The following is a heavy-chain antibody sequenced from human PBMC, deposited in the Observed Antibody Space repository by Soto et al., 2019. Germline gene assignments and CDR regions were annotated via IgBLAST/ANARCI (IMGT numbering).Heavy chain of an antibody. D-gene: IGHD3-9*01. V-gene: IGHV3-48*03. CDR3: VRDRDWAFDI. Sequence: GGSLRLSCAASGFTFSSYEMNWVRQAPGKGLEWVSYFGTTRKYIFYADSVRGRFTISRDDARNSLYLQLNSLRDEDTAVYYYVRDRDWAFDIWGQGTMVTVSS. CDR1: GFTFSSYE. J-gene: IGHJ3*02. CDR2: FGTTRKYI.